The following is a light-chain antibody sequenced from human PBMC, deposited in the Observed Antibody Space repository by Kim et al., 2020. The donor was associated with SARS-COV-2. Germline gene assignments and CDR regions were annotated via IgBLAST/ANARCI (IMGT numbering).Light chain of an antibody. V-gene: IGLV2-14*03. CDR1: SSDVGVYNY. Sequence: GKSSNISCTGTSSDVGVYNYVSWYQQHPGKAPKLMIYDVSNRPSGVSNSFSGSKSGNTASLTISGLQAEDEADDYCSSYTSSSTGVFGGGTQLTVL. J-gene: IGLJ2*01. CDR3: SSYTSSSTGV. CDR2: DVS.